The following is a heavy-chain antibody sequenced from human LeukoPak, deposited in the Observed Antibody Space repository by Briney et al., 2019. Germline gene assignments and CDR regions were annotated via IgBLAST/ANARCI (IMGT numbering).Heavy chain of an antibody. D-gene: IGHD2-2*01. Sequence: GRSLRLSCAASEFTFSSYSMNWVRQAPGKGLEWVSYITNSGNSKSYADSVKGRFTISRDNSKNTLYLQMNSLRAEDTAVYYCAKGLGYCSSTSCSVDYWGQGTLVTVSS. CDR2: ITNSGNSK. V-gene: IGHV3-48*01. CDR1: EFTFSSYS. J-gene: IGHJ4*02. CDR3: AKGLGYCSSTSCSVDY.